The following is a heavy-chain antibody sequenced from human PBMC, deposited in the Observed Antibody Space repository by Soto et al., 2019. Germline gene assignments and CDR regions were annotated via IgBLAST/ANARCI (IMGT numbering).Heavy chain of an antibody. CDR3: AKKRLSGSYYYYYGMGV. V-gene: IGHV3-30*18. Sequence: PWGSLRRSCAASGFTFSSYGMHWVRQSPGKGLEWVAVISYDGSNKYYADSVKGRFTISRDNSKNTLYLQMNSLRAEDTAVYYCAKKRLSGSYYYYYGMGVWGQGTTVSVCS. D-gene: IGHD1-26*01. CDR1: GFTFSSYG. CDR2: ISYDGSNK. J-gene: IGHJ6*02.